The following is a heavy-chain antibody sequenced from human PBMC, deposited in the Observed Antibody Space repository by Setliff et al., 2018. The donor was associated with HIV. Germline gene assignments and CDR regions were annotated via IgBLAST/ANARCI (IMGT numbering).Heavy chain of an antibody. CDR3: ARDPGSSAFDM. CDR2: INRDGRET. J-gene: IGHJ3*02. Sequence: PGGSVRLSCRASGFNFNTYWMSWVRQSPGKGLEFVANINRDGRETNHMDSVKGRFTISRDNAETSLYLQMNSLRVEDTAVYYCARDPGSSAFDMWGQGTMVTVSS. CDR1: GFNFNTYW. V-gene: IGHV3-7*03.